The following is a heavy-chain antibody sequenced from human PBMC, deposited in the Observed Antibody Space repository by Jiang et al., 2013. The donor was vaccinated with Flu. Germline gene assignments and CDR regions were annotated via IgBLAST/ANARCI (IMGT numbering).Heavy chain of an antibody. Sequence: GGTFSHYAISWVRQAPGQGLEWMGGIIPIVGTAKYAQKFQGRVTVSAHESTRTADIELSSLTSDDTAVYYCARGSQAADYYYGMDVWGQGDHSHRL. J-gene: IGHJ6*02. CDR1: GGTFSHYA. CDR3: ARGSQAADYYYGMDV. CDR2: IIPIVGTA. V-gene: IGHV1-69*01. D-gene: IGHD6-25*01.